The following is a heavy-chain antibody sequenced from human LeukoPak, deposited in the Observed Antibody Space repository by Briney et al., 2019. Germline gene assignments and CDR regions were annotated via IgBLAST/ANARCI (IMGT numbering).Heavy chain of an antibody. D-gene: IGHD3-10*01. CDR1: GGTFSSYA. Sequence: ASVKVSCKASGGTFSSYAISWVRQAPGQGLEWMGGIIPIFGTANYAQKFQGRATITADKSTSTAYMELSSLRSEDTAVYYCARDRYGSGYVVYWGQGTLVTVSS. CDR3: ARDRYGSGYVVY. CDR2: IIPIFGTA. J-gene: IGHJ4*02. V-gene: IGHV1-69*06.